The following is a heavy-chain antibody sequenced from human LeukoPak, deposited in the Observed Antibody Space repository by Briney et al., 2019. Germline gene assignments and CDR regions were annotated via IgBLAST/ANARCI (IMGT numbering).Heavy chain of an antibody. CDR3: ARDKRKEGASSGFDY. Sequence: ASVTVSCKASGGTFRNYAISWVRQAPGQGLEWMGGIIPIFGTADYAQKFQGRVTITADESTSTAYMELSSLRAEDTAVYYCARDKRKEGASSGFDYWGQGTLVTVSS. CDR1: GGTFRNYA. J-gene: IGHJ4*02. CDR2: IIPIFGTA. D-gene: IGHD1-26*01. V-gene: IGHV1-69*13.